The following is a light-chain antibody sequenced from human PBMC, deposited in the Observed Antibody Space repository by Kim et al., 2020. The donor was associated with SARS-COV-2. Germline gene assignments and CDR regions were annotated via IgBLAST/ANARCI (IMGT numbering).Light chain of an antibody. J-gene: IGKJ1*01. Sequence: EIVLTQSPGTLSLSPGERATLSCRASQSVRGSYLGWYQQKPGQAPRLLIYDASRRVTGIPDRFSGSGSGTDFTLTISRLEPEDFAVYYCQQYGTSPWTFGQGTKVDIK. CDR1: QSVRGSY. V-gene: IGKV3-20*01. CDR3: QQYGTSPWT. CDR2: DAS.